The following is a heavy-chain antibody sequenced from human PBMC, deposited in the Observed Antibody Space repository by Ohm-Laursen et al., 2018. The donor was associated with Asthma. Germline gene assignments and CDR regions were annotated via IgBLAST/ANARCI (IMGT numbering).Heavy chain of an antibody. CDR1: GFTLTSYA. Sequence: SLRLSCTASGFTLTSYAMSWVRQAPGKGLEWVSAMSVTGTGTYYGDSVKGRFTISRDNSKNTLYLQMNSLRVEDTALYYCARTRKSSGDDAFDIWGQGTMVTVSS. CDR2: MSVTGTGT. J-gene: IGHJ3*02. CDR3: ARTRKSSGDDAFDI. V-gene: IGHV3-23*01. D-gene: IGHD2-15*01.